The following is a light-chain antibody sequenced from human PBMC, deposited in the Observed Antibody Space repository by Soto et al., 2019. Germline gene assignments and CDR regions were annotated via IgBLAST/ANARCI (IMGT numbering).Light chain of an antibody. CDR1: QIVASSY. CDR2: FAS. V-gene: IGKV3-20*01. CDR3: HHFGSLPET. Sequence: EVITTPSPGPLALSPGERVTLSCRASQIVASSYLAWYQQKPGRAPRLLFYFASSRATGIPDRFSGSGSGTDFTLTISRLEAEDFAVYYCHHFGSLPETFGQGTNVE. J-gene: IGKJ1*01.